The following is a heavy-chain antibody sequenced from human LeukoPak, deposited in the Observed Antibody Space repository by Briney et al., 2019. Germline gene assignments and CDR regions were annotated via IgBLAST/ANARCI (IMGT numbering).Heavy chain of an antibody. CDR1: GFTFSSYG. V-gene: IGHV3-30*02. Sequence: PGGSLRLSCAASGFTFSSYGMHWVRQAPGKGLEWVAFIRYDGSNKYYADSVKGRFTISRDNSKNTLHLQMNSLRAEDTAVYYCAKACRYCSSTSCYSCAFDIWGQGTMVTVSS. J-gene: IGHJ3*02. D-gene: IGHD2-2*02. CDR3: AKACRYCSSTSCYSCAFDI. CDR2: IRYDGSNK.